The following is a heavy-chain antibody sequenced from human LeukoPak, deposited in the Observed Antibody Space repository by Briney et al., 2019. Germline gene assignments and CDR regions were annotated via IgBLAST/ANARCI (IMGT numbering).Heavy chain of an antibody. CDR2: ISSSSSTI. CDR3: ARGTYYDFWSGYYTGLSYYMDV. Sequence: PGGSLRLSCAASGFTFSSYSMNWVRQAPGKGLEWVSYISSSSSTIYYADSVKGRFTISRDNAKNSLYLQMNSLRAEDTAVYYCARGTYYDFWSGYYTGLSYYMDVWGKGTTVTVSS. V-gene: IGHV3-48*01. CDR1: GFTFSSYS. J-gene: IGHJ6*03. D-gene: IGHD3-3*01.